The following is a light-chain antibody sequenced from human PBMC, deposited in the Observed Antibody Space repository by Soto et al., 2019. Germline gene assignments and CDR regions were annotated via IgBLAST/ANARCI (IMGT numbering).Light chain of an antibody. CDR1: SDSVSASNY. V-gene: IGLV8-61*01. Sequence: QAVVTQEPSFSVSPVGTVTITCGLTSDSVSASNYPSWYQQTPGQTPRTLIYSTNSRSSGVPDRFSGSILGNKAALTITGAQADDESYYYCVLYLGSGIYVFGTGTKLTVL. CDR2: STN. J-gene: IGLJ1*01. CDR3: VLYLGSGIYV.